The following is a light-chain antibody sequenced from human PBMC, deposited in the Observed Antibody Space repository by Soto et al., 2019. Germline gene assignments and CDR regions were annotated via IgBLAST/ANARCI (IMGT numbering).Light chain of an antibody. J-gene: IGKJ2*01. Sequence: ENVLTQSPATLSLSPGTRATLSCRASQSISTYLAWYQQKPGQAPRLLIYDASTRATGIPARFSGSGSGTDFTLTISSLEPEDFAVYYCQQRSNWPRTFGQGTKLEIK. CDR2: DAS. V-gene: IGKV3-11*01. CDR1: QSISTY. CDR3: QQRSNWPRT.